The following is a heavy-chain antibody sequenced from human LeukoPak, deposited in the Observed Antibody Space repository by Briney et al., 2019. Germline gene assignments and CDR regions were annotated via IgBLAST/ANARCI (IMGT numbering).Heavy chain of an antibody. CDR1: GGSVTDYY. J-gene: IGHJ4*02. Sequence: SETLSLTCTVSGGSVTDYYWSWIRQSPGKGLEWIGYIYYTGTSYNPSLKSRVTISADTSKNQFSLKLISVTAADTAVYYCASRKLGNDYWGQGTLVTVPS. V-gene: IGHV4-59*02. CDR3: ASRKLGNDY. D-gene: IGHD7-27*01. CDR2: IYYTGT.